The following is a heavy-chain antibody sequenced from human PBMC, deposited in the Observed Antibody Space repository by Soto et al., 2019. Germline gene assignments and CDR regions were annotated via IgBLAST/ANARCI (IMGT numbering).Heavy chain of an antibody. CDR3: ARGVAGSGFDL. J-gene: IGHJ4*02. V-gene: IGHV6-1*01. CDR2: TYYRSNWRH. Sequence: QALSITCAISGDSVSSNTAAWNWIRPSPSRGLEWLGRTYYRSNWRHDYAVSVKSRITVNPDTSKNHFSLQLNSVTPDDTAVYYCARGVAGSGFDLWGQGTLVTVSS. D-gene: IGHD6-19*01. CDR1: GDSVSSNTAA.